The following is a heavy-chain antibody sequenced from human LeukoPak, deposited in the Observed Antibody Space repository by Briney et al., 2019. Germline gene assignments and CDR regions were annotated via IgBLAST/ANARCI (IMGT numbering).Heavy chain of an antibody. J-gene: IGHJ4*02. V-gene: IGHV3-7*03. Sequence: GGSLRLSCAASGFTFNRYWMSWVRQAPGKGLEWVANIKQDGSEKYYVDSVKGRFTISRDNSKNTLYLQMNSLRAEDTAVYYCAKTRRDIVVIPDAPFDYWGQGTLVTVSS. D-gene: IGHD2-2*01. CDR1: GFTFNRYW. CDR3: AKTRRDIVVIPDAPFDY. CDR2: IKQDGSEK.